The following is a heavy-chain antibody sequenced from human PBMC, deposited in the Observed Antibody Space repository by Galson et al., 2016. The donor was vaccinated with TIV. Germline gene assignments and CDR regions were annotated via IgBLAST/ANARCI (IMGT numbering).Heavy chain of an antibody. V-gene: IGHV1-69*13. CDR3: AEDRNTAMDTYHQYYGMDV. J-gene: IGHJ6*02. CDR1: GDTFLSYP. D-gene: IGHD5-18*01. Sequence: SVKVSCKASGDTFLSYPFNWVRQAPGQGLEWMGGFIPLFGTPNYAQKFQGRGTITADESTSTVHMELSSLRSEDTAVYYCAEDRNTAMDTYHQYYGMDVWGQGTTVTVSS. CDR2: FIPLFGTP.